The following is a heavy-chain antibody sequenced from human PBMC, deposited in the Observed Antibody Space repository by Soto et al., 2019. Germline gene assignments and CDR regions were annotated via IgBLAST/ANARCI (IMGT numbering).Heavy chain of an antibody. Sequence: QITLKESGPTLVKPTQTLTLTCTFSAFSLSTGGVGVGWIRQPPGKALEWLALIYWDDDKRYSPSLRSRLTTTHDTSKNQVVLTMTNMDPVDTATYYCIQSRCGGDCLQSYASYSYCGMDVWGPGTTVTVSS. CDR2: IYWDDDK. J-gene: IGHJ6*02. CDR3: IQSRCGGDCLQSYASYSYCGMDV. D-gene: IGHD2-21*02. CDR1: AFSLSTGGVG. V-gene: IGHV2-5*02.